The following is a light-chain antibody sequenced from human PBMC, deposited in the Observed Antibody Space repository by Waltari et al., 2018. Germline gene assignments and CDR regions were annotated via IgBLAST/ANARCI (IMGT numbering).Light chain of an antibody. CDR3: QVWDSSSEYVV. CDR2: YDS. V-gene: IGLV3-21*04. J-gene: IGLJ2*01. CDR1: NIGRKS. Sequence: SYVLTQPPSVSVAPGKTARITCGGNNIGRKSVNWYQQKPGQAPVLVIYYDSDRPSGIPERFSGSNSGNTATLTISRVEAGDEADYYCQVWDSSSEYVVFGGGTKLTVL.